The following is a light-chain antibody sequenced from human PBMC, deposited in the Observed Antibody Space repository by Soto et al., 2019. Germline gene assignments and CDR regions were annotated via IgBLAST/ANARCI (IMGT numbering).Light chain of an antibody. CDR3: SSYAGSSNV. CDR1: SSDVGAYNY. J-gene: IGLJ1*01. V-gene: IGLV2-14*01. CDR2: GVT. Sequence: QSVLTQPASVSGSPGQSITISCTGTSSDVGAYNYVSWYLQYPGKAPKLLIYGVTNRPSGVSDRFSGSKSGNTASLTISGLQAEDETDYYCSSYAGSSNVFGTGTKVTVL.